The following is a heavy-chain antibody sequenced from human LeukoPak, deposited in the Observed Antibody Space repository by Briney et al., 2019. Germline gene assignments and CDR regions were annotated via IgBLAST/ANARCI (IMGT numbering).Heavy chain of an antibody. J-gene: IGHJ4*02. V-gene: IGHV1-18*04. Sequence: ASVKVSCKASGYTFTGYYMHWVRQAPGQGLEWMGWISAYNGNTNYAQKLQGRVTMTTDTSTSTAYMELRSLRSDDTAVYYCARDWNFDYWGQGTLVTVSS. CDR2: ISAYNGNT. D-gene: IGHD1-1*01. CDR1: GYTFTGYY. CDR3: ARDWNFDY.